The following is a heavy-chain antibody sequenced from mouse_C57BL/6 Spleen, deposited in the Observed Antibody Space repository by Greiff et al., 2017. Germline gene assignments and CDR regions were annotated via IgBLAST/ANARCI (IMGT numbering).Heavy chain of an antibody. Sequence: QVQLKESGAELARPGASVKLSCKASGYTFTSYGISWVKQRTGQGLEWIGEIYPRSGNTYYNEKFKGKATLTADKSSSTAYMELRSLTSEDSAVYFCARSPITTVVAPVYFDVWGTGTTVTVSS. CDR2: IYPRSGNT. CDR1: GYTFTSYG. V-gene: IGHV1-81*01. D-gene: IGHD1-1*01. J-gene: IGHJ1*03. CDR3: ARSPITTVVAPVYFDV.